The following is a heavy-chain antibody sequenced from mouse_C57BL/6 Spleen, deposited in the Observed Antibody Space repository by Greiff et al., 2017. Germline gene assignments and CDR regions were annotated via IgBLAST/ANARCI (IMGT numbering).Heavy chain of an antibody. D-gene: IGHD1-1*01. V-gene: IGHV3-6*01. CDR2: ISYDGSN. CDR1: GYSITSGYY. J-gene: IGHJ2*01. Sequence: VQLQQSGPGLVKPSQSLSLTCSVTGYSITSGYYWNWIRQFPGNKLEWMGYISYDGSNNYNPSLKNRISITRDTSKNQFFLTLNSVTTEDTATYYCARDRGDGSDYFDYWGQGTTLTVSS. CDR3: ARDRGDGSDYFDY.